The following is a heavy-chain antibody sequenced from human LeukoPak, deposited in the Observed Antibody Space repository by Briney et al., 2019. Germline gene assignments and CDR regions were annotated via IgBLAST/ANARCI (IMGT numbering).Heavy chain of an antibody. CDR1: GGSMSSSSYY. Sequence: SETLSLTCNVSGGSMSSSSYYWGWIRQPPGQGLEWIGSIYYSGSTYDNPSLKSRVTISVDTSKNQFSLKLSSLTAADTAIYYCARDQLWGVFDIWGQGTVVTVSS. CDR2: IYYSGST. J-gene: IGHJ3*02. CDR3: ARDQLWGVFDI. V-gene: IGHV4-39*07. D-gene: IGHD5-18*01.